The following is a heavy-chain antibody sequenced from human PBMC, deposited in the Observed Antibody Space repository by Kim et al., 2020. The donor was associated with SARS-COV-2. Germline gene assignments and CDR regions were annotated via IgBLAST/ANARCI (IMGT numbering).Heavy chain of an antibody. J-gene: IGHJ4*02. V-gene: IGHV3-30*18. Sequence: GGSLRLSCAASGFTFSSYGMHWVRQAPGKGLEWVAVISYDGSNKYYADSVKGRFTISRDNSKNTLYLQMNSLRAEDTAVYYCAKGPSGWGYYFDYWGQGTLVTVSS. CDR3: AKGPSGWGYYFDY. D-gene: IGHD6-19*01. CDR1: GFTFSSYG. CDR2: ISYDGSNK.